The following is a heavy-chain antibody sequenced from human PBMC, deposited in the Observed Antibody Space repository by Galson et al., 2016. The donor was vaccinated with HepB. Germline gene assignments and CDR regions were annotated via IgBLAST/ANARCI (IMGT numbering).Heavy chain of an antibody. J-gene: IGHJ5*02. CDR3: ASGDYYGSGTPAT. V-gene: IGHV5-51*01. CDR1: GFRFTTYW. D-gene: IGHD3-10*01. Sequence: QSGAEVKKPGESLKISCKGSGFRFTTYWIGWVRQKPGKGLEWMGVIYPGDSDTRYSPSFQGQVTISADKSINTAYLQWSSLQASATAIYYCASGDYYGSGTPATWGQGTLVTVSS. CDR2: IYPGDSDT.